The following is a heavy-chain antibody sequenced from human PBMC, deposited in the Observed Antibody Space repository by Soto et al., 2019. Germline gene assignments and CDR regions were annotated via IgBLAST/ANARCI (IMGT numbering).Heavy chain of an antibody. Sequence: TSETLSLTCTVSGGSISSSSYYWGWIRQPPGKGLEWIGSIHYSGSTYYNPSLKSRVTISVDTSKNQFSLKLSSVTAADTAVYYCARNVGIGNWFDPWGQGTLVTVSS. J-gene: IGHJ5*02. CDR3: ARNVGIGNWFDP. V-gene: IGHV4-39*01. D-gene: IGHD2-15*01. CDR1: GGSISSSSYY. CDR2: IHYSGST.